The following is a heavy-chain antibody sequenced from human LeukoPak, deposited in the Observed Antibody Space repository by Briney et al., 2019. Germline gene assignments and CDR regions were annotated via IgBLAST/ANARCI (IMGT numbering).Heavy chain of an antibody. D-gene: IGHD6-6*01. CDR3: AREVGDSSSSQTDRTENWFDP. CDR1: GGSFSGYY. J-gene: IGHJ5*02. Sequence: PSETLSLTCAVYGGSFSGYYWSWIRQHPGKGLEWIGYIYYSGSTYYNPSLKSRVTISVDTSKNQFSLKLSSVTAAGTAVYYCAREVGDSSSSQTDRTENWFDPWGQGTLVTVSS. CDR2: IYYSGST. V-gene: IGHV4-31*11.